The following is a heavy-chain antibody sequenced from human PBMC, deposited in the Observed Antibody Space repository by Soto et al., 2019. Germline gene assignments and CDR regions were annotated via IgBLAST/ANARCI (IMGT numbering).Heavy chain of an antibody. CDR3: ARGPNIVVVVAANRAKHWYFDL. V-gene: IGHV1-69*06. Sequence: QVQLVQSGAEVKKPGSSVKVSCKASGGTFSSYAISWVRQAPGQGLEWMGGIIPIFGTANYAQKFQGRVTITADKSTSTADMELSSLRSEDTAVYYCARGPNIVVVVAANRAKHWYFDLWGRGTLVTVSS. D-gene: IGHD2-15*01. CDR1: GGTFSSYA. CDR2: IIPIFGTA. J-gene: IGHJ2*01.